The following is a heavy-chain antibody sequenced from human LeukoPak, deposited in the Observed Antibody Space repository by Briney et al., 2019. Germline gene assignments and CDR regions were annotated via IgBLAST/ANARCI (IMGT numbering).Heavy chain of an antibody. J-gene: IGHJ4*02. V-gene: IGHV1-8*03. D-gene: IGHD3-10*01. CDR3: AKDNDGSGSYLFDY. CDR2: MNPNSGNT. CDR1: GYTFTGYY. Sequence: ASVKVSCKASGYTFTGYYMHWVRQAPGQGLEWMGWMNPNSGNTGYAQKFQGRVTITRNTSISTAYMELSSLRSEDTALYYCAKDNDGSGSYLFDYWGQGTLVTVSS.